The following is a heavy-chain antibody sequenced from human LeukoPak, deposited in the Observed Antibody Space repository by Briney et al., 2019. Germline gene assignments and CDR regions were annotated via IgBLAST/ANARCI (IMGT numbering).Heavy chain of an antibody. CDR1: GFTFSSYA. Sequence: PGGSLRLSCAASGFTFSSYAMHWVRQAPGKGLEWVAVISYDGSNKYYAVSVKGRFTISRDISKNTLYLQMNSLRAEDTAVYYCARESPFTYYDILTGYYSYYYYYGMDVWGQGTTVTVSS. V-gene: IGHV3-30*04. CDR2: ISYDGSNK. J-gene: IGHJ6*02. D-gene: IGHD3-9*01. CDR3: ARESPFTYYDILTGYYSYYYYYGMDV.